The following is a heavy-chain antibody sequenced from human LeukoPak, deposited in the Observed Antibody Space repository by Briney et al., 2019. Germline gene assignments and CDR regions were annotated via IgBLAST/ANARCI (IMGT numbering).Heavy chain of an antibody. CDR3: ARSSGIAAAGTFTYWWYFDY. Sequence: SVKVSCKASGGTFCSYAISWVRQAPGQGLEWMGGIINIFGTANYAQKFQGRVTITADESTSTAYMELSSLRSEDTAVYYCARSSGIAAAGTFTYWWYFDYWGQGTLVTVSS. V-gene: IGHV1-69*13. CDR1: GGTFCSYA. J-gene: IGHJ4*02. CDR2: IINIFGTA. D-gene: IGHD6-13*01.